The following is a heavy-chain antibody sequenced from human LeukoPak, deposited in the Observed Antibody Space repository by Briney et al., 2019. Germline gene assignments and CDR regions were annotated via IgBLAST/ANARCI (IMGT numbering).Heavy chain of an antibody. CDR3: ASQTDIVVVPAAISVY. J-gene: IGHJ4*02. Sequence: PSETLSLTCTVSGGSIGSDYWTWIRQPPGKGLEYIGYIYYTVGTNYNPSLKSRVTISVDTSKKQFSLMLSSVTAADTALYYFASQTDIVVVPAAISVYWGQGTLVSVSS. V-gene: IGHV4-59*08. CDR1: GGSIGSDY. D-gene: IGHD2-2*01. CDR2: IYYTVGT.